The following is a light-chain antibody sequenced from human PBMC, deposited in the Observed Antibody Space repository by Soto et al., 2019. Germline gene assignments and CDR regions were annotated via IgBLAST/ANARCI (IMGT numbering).Light chain of an antibody. CDR1: QSVSSSY. J-gene: IGKJ2*01. Sequence: EIVLTQSPGTLSLSPGERATLSCRASQSVSSSYLAWYQQKPGQAPRLLIYGASSRATGIPDRFSGSGCGTDFTLTISRLEPDDFGVYCCQQYGSSPYTFGQGIKLEIK. CDR3: QQYGSSPYT. V-gene: IGKV3-20*01. CDR2: GAS.